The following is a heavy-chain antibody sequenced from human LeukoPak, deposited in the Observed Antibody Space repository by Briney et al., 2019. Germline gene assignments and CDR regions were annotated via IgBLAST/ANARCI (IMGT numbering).Heavy chain of an antibody. Sequence: ASVKVSCKASGYTFTSYGISWVRQAPGQGLEWMGWINAYNGDTDYAQNLQGRLTITTETSTSTAYMELRCLRSDDTAVYYCARDGSGVWFDPWGQGTLLTVSS. CDR3: ARDGSGVWFDP. V-gene: IGHV1-18*01. D-gene: IGHD3-10*01. CDR1: GYTFTSYG. CDR2: INAYNGDT. J-gene: IGHJ5*02.